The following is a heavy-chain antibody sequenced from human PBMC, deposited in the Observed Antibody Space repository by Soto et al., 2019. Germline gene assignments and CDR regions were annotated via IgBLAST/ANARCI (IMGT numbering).Heavy chain of an antibody. CDR1: GGSISSSSYY. J-gene: IGHJ6*02. Sequence: SETLSLTCTVSGGSISSSSYYWGWIRQPPGKGLEWIGSIYYSGSTYYNPSLKSRVTISVDTSKNQFSLKLSSVTAADTAVYYCARSSSSWGYHYGMGVWGQGTTVTVSS. V-gene: IGHV4-39*01. CDR3: ARSSSSWGYHYGMGV. D-gene: IGHD6-13*01. CDR2: IYYSGST.